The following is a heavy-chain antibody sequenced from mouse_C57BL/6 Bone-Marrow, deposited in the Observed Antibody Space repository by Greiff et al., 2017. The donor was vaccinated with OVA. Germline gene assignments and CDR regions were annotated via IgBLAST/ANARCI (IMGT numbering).Heavy chain of an antibody. CDR3: ARNYRYYAMDY. Sequence: VKLQQPGAELVKPGASVKMSCKASGYTFTSYWITWVKQRPGQGLEWIGDIYPGSGCTNYNEKFKSKATLTVDTSSSTAYMQLSSLTSEDSAVYYCARNYRYYAMDYWGQGTSVTVSS. V-gene: IGHV1-55*01. CDR1: GYTFTSYW. D-gene: IGHD2-1*01. J-gene: IGHJ4*01. CDR2: IYPGSGCT.